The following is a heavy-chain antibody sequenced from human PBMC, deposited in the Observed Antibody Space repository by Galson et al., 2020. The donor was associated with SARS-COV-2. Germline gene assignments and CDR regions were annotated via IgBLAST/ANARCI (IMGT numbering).Heavy chain of an antibody. CDR3: ARAWSGSYYGNFDY. Sequence: GGSLRLSCAASGFTFSSYAMHWVRQAPGKGLEWVAVISYDGSNKYYADSVKGRFTISRDNSKNTLYLQMNSLRAEDTAVYYCARAWSGSYYGNFDYWGQGTLVTVSS. CDR2: ISYDGSNK. CDR1: GFTFSSYA. V-gene: IGHV3-30*04. J-gene: IGHJ4*02. D-gene: IGHD1-26*01.